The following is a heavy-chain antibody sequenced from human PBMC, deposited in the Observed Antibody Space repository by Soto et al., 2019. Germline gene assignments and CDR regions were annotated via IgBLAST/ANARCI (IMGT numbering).Heavy chain of an antibody. D-gene: IGHD3-10*01. Sequence: SETLSLNCTVSGGSISSSSYYWGWIRQPPGKGLEWIGSIYYSGSTYYNPSLKSRVTISVDTSKNQFSLKLSSVTAADTAVYYCARLTPYGSGSYWGQGTLVTVSS. CDR1: GGSISSSSYY. CDR2: IYYSGST. V-gene: IGHV4-39*01. CDR3: ARLTPYGSGSY. J-gene: IGHJ4*02.